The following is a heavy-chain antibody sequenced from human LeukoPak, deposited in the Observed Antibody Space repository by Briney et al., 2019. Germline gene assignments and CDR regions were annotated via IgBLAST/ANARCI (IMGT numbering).Heavy chain of an antibody. J-gene: IGHJ3*02. CDR2: IGGGGPRT. CDR3: AKGTCTAKSCYGNAFDM. Sequence: GGSLRLSCAASGFTFSSYAMNWIRQAPGKGLEWVSIIGGGGPRTYYADSVKGRFTISRDNANNTVYLLMSSLRAEDTAVYYCAKGTCTAKSCYGNAFDMWGQGTKVTVSS. D-gene: IGHD2-15*01. V-gene: IGHV3-23*01. CDR1: GFTFSSYA.